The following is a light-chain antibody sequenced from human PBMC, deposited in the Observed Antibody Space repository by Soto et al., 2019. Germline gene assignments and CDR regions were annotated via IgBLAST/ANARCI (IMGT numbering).Light chain of an antibody. CDR2: DVS. J-gene: IGLJ1*01. V-gene: IGLV2-14*03. CDR3: CSYTSSSTYV. Sequence: QSALTQPASVSGSAGQSITISCTGTSSDVGGYNYVSWYQQHPGKAPKLMIYDVSNRPSGVSDRFSGSKSGNTASLTISGLLAEDEADYYCCSYTSSSTYVFGTGTKVTVL. CDR1: SSDVGGYNY.